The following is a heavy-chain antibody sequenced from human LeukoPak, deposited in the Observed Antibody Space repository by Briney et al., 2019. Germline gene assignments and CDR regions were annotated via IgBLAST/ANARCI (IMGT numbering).Heavy chain of an antibody. CDR3: ATERLRYFDD. CDR1: GFSFGDYT. Sequence: GGSLRLSCAASGFSFGDYTLHWVRQAPGKGLEWVSLITRDGGRTAYADSVKGRFTISRDTSRYSLFLQMNSLRIEDTALYYCATERLRYFDDWGQGTLVTVSS. V-gene: IGHV3-43*01. J-gene: IGHJ4*02. CDR2: ITRDGGRT.